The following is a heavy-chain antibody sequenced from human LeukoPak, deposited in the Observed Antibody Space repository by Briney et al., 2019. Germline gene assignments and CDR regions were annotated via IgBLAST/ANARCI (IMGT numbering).Heavy chain of an antibody. CDR2: IYYSGGT. CDR1: GGSISSYY. D-gene: IGHD5-24*01. V-gene: IGHV4-59*01. J-gene: IGHJ4*02. Sequence: PSETLSLTCTVSGGSISSYYWSWIRQPPGKGLEWIGYIYYSGGTNYTPSLKSRVPISVDTSKNHFSLRLSSVTAADTAVYYCARGDDYNVGYFDYWGQGTLVTVSS. CDR3: ARGDDYNVGYFDY.